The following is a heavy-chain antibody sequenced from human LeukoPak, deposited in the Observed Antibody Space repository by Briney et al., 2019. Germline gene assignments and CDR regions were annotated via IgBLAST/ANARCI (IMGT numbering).Heavy chain of an antibody. V-gene: IGHV3-74*01. J-gene: IGHJ4*02. CDR1: GFTFSSYW. CDR2: INSDGSTT. Sequence: AGGSLRLSCAASGFTFSSYWMHWVRQAPGKGLVWVSRINSDGSTTNYADYVKGRFTISRDNAKNTLYLQMNSLRAEDTAVYYCARRSSGSPPYYFDYWGRGTLVTVSS. CDR3: ARRSSGSPPYYFDY. D-gene: IGHD1-26*01.